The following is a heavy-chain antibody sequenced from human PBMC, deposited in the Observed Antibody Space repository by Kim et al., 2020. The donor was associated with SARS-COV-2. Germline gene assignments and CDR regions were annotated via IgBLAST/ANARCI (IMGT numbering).Heavy chain of an antibody. CDR1: GFTFSSYA. CDR3: AKSLNYYDSSGYYFSFGGEKTEYFQH. J-gene: IGHJ1*01. D-gene: IGHD3-22*01. Sequence: GSLRLSCAASGFTFSSYAMSWVRQAPGKGLEWVSAISGSGGSTYHADSVKGRFTISRDNSKNTLYLQMNSLRAEDTAVYYCAKSLNYYDSSGYYFSFGGEKTEYFQHWGQGTLVTVSS. V-gene: IGHV3-23*01. CDR2: ISGSGGST.